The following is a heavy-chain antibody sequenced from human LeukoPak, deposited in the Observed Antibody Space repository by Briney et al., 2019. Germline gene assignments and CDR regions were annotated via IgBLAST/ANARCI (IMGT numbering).Heavy chain of an antibody. CDR3: ARTYCSGGSCYRNWFDP. J-gene: IGHJ5*02. D-gene: IGHD2-15*01. CDR2: ISAYNGNT. Sequence: ASVKVSCKASGYTFTSYGISWVRQAPGQGLEWMGWISAYNGNTNYAQKLQGRVTMTTDTSTSTAYMELRSLRSDDTAVYYCARTYCSGGSCYRNWFDPWGQGTLVTVSS. CDR1: GYTFTSYG. V-gene: IGHV1-18*01.